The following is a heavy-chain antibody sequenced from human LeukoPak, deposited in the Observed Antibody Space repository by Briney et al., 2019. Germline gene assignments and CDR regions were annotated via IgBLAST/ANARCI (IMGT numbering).Heavy chain of an antibody. CDR1: GFTFSSYS. V-gene: IGHV3-21*01. J-gene: IGHJ4*02. Sequence: PGGSLRLSWAAAGFTFSSYSMNWVRQAPGKGLEWVSSISSSSSYIYYAGSVKGRFTISRDNSKNTLYLQMNSLRAEDTAVYYCAKDEIVGATDVGYWGQGTLVTVSS. CDR3: AKDEIVGATDVGY. D-gene: IGHD1-26*01. CDR2: ISSSSSYI.